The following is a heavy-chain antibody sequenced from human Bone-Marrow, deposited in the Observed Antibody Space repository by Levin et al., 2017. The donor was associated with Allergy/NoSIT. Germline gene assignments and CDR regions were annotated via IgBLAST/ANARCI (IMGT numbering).Heavy chain of an antibody. CDR2: MYHTGTT. J-gene: IGHJ4*02. V-gene: IGHV4-38-2*01. CDR1: GYSISSGHY. D-gene: IGHD2-15*01. CDR3: ATFGCSGGSCYLGGDY. Sequence: SQTLSLTCSVSGYSISSGHYWGWIRQPPGKGLQWIGNMYHTGTTYYTPSLKDRVTISLDTSKNEVYLKLRSATAAATAIYFCATFGCSGGSCYLGGDYWGQGLLVTVSS.